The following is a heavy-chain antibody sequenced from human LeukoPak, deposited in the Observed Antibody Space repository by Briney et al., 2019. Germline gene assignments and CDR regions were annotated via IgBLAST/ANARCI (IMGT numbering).Heavy chain of an antibody. CDR2: ISSSSYI. D-gene: IGHD6-19*01. CDR3: ARGPTPYSSGYDY. V-gene: IGHV3-21*01. CDR1: GFTFSSYS. Sequence: SGGSLRLSCAASGFTFSSYSMNWVRQAPGKGLEWVSSISSSSYIYYADSVKGRFTISRDNAENSLYLQMNSLRAEDTAVYYCARGPTPYSSGYDYWGQGTLVTVSS. J-gene: IGHJ4*02.